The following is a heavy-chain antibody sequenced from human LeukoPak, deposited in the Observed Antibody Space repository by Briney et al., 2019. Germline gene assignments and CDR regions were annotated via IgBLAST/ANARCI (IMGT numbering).Heavy chain of an antibody. D-gene: IGHD1-26*01. CDR3: ATAPVGAKFYFDY. V-gene: IGHV1-24*01. CDR2: FDPEDGET. Sequence: ASVKVSCKVSGYTLTELSMHWVRQAPGKGLEWMGGFDPEDGETIYAQKFQGRVTMTEVTSTDTAYMELSSLRSEDTAVYYCATAPVGAKFYFDYWGQGTLVTVSS. CDR1: GYTLTELS. J-gene: IGHJ4*02.